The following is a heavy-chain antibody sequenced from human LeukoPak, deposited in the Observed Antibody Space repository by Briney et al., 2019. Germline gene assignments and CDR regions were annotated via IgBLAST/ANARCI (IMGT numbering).Heavy chain of an antibody. V-gene: IGHV3-49*04. D-gene: IGHD3-9*01. CDR1: GFTFGGYA. Sequence: GGSLRLSCTASGFTFGGYAMSWVRQAPGKGLEWVGFIRCKAYGGTTEYPASVKGIFTISRDDPNTIAYLQMTSVKTAEHTCSYCTRGAPYYDILTGYYNLDYFDYWGQGTLVTVSS. CDR3: TRGAPYYDILTGYYNLDYFDY. CDR2: IRCKAYGGTT. J-gene: IGHJ4*02.